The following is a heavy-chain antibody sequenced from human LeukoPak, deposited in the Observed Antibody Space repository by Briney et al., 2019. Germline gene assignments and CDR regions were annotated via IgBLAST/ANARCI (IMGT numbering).Heavy chain of an antibody. Sequence: ASGKVSCKTAGYTFTAFFIHWVRQAPGQGLEWMGWLNPNSGGTNYAQKFQGRVTMTRDTSISTAYMELSRLRSDDTAVYFCARVGAAYQDSNYWGQGTLVTVSS. D-gene: IGHD1-26*01. J-gene: IGHJ4*02. CDR3: ARVGAAYQDSNY. V-gene: IGHV1-2*02. CDR2: LNPNSGGT. CDR1: GYTFTAFF.